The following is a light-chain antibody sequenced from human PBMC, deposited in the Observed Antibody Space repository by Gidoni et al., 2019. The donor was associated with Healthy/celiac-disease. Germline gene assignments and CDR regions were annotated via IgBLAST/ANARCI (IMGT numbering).Light chain of an antibody. CDR1: QSVLYSSNNKNY. CDR3: QQYYSTPGEYT. V-gene: IGKV4-1*01. J-gene: IGKJ2*01. CDR2: WAS. Sequence: DILMTQSPDSLAVSLGERATINCKSSQSVLYSSNNKNYLAWYQQKPGQPPKLLIYWASTRESGVPDRFSGSGSGTDFTLTISSLQAEDVAVYYCQQYYSTPGEYTFGQGTKLEIK.